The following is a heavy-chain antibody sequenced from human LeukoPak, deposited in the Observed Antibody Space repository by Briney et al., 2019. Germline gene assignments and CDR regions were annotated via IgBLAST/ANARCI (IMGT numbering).Heavy chain of an antibody. J-gene: IGHJ4*02. CDR2: ISNDGDNK. D-gene: IGHD1-7*01. CDR3: AREVGTSGRAGYFDY. V-gene: IGHV3-30*03. Sequence: LSLTCTVSGGSISSYYWSWIRQAPGKGLEWVALISNDGDNKVYGDSVKGRFTISRDNSRNTLYLQMNSLSADDTAVYYCAREVGTSGRAGYFDYWGQGSLVTVSS. CDR1: GGSISSYY.